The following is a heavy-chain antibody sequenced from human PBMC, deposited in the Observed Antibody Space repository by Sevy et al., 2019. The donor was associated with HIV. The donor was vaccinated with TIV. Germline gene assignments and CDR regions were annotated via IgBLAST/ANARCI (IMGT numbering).Heavy chain of an antibody. CDR2: ISSGGTII. Sequence: GGSLRLSCAASGFTFSDSYMSWFRQAPGKGLEWVSYISSGGTIIYYADSVKGRFTISRDNAKTSLYLQMNSLRAEDTAVYYCARARYNYGSFYFDYWGQGTLVTVS. CDR3: ARARYNYGSFYFDY. D-gene: IGHD5-18*01. CDR1: GFTFSDSY. J-gene: IGHJ4*02. V-gene: IGHV3-11*01.